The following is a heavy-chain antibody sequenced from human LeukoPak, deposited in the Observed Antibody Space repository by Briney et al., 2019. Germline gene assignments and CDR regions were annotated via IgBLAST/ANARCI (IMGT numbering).Heavy chain of an antibody. J-gene: IGHJ4*02. CDR3: AKDPQLGGYSYGSGYYFDY. V-gene: IGHV3-21*04. CDR2: ISSSSSYI. D-gene: IGHD5-18*01. CDR1: GFTFSSYS. Sequence: PGGSLRLSCAASGFTFSSYSMNWVRQAPGKGLEWVSSISSSSSYIYYADSVKGRFTISRDNAKSSLYLQMNSLRAEDTAVYYCAKDPQLGGYSYGSGYYFDYWGQGTLVTVSS.